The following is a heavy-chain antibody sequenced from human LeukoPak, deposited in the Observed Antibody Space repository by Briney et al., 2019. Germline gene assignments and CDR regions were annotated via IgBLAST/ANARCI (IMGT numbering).Heavy chain of an antibody. Sequence: SVKVSCKASGGTFSSYAISWVRQAPGQGLEWMGRIIPILGIANYAQKFQGRVTITTDESTSTTYLELSSLRFEDTAVYYCARLDAFDIWGQGTIITVSS. J-gene: IGHJ3*02. V-gene: IGHV1-69*04. CDR2: IIPILGIA. CDR1: GGTFSSYA. CDR3: ARLDAFDI.